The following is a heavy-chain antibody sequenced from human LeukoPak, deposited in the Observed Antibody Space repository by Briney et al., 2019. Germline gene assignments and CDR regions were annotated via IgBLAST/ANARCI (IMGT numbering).Heavy chain of an antibody. CDR3: AGHTELDY. J-gene: IGHJ4*02. Sequence: GRSLRLSCAASGFTFSNYEMHWVRQAPGKGLEWVALMSFDGSHQYYADSVKGRFTISRDNSKNTLYLQMKSLRAEDTAVYYCAGHTELDYWGQGTLVIVSS. CDR1: GFTFSNYE. V-gene: IGHV3-30*07. D-gene: IGHD1-14*01. CDR2: MSFDGSHQ.